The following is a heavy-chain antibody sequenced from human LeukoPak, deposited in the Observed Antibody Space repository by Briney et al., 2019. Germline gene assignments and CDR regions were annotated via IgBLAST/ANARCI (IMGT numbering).Heavy chain of an antibody. D-gene: IGHD3-10*01. CDR3: ARTYYYGSGSYFGMDV. J-gene: IGHJ6*02. Sequence: KSGGSLRLSCAASGFTFSSYSMNWVRQAPGKGLEWVSSISSSSSYIYYADSVKGRFTISRDNAKNSLYLQMNSLRAEDTAVYYCARTYYYGSGSYFGMDVWGQGTTVTVSS. V-gene: IGHV3-21*01. CDR1: GFTFSSYS. CDR2: ISSSSSYI.